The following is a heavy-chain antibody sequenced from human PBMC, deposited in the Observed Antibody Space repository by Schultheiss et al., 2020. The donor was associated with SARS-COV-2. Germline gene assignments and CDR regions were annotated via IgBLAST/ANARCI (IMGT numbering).Heavy chain of an antibody. CDR2: INHSGST. CDR3: ARDTRPYDILTGYTYYYYYGMDV. D-gene: IGHD3-9*01. V-gene: IGHV4-34*01. J-gene: IGHJ6*02. Sequence: SETLSLTCAVYGGSFSGYYWSWIRQPPGKGLEWIGEINHSGSTNYNPSLKSRVTISVDTSKNQFSLKLSSVTAADTAVYYCARDTRPYDILTGYTYYYYYGMDVWGQGTTVTVSS. CDR1: GGSFSGYY.